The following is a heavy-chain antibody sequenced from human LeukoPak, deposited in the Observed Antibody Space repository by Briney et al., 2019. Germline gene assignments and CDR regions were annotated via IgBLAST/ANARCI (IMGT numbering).Heavy chain of an antibody. V-gene: IGHV4-34*01. CDR2: IYQSKYT. Sequence: PSETLSLTCVVRVVSFSRNYCSWIRQSPGKGLEWIGEIYQSKYTTYNPSLKSRVTLWADTSVNQLSLRLTSVTAADPAIYYCATIRCSPGDDSCYNYWGRGTLVTVSS. D-gene: IGHD2-21*01. CDR1: VVSFSRNY. J-gene: IGHJ4*02. CDR3: ATIRCSPGDDSCYNY.